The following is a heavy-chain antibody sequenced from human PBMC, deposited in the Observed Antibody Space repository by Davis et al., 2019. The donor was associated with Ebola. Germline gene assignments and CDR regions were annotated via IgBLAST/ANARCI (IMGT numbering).Heavy chain of an antibody. V-gene: IGHV3-23*01. CDR2: ISASGGST. Sequence: GESLKISCAASGFTFSIYAMNWVRQAPGKGLEWVSAISASGGSTWYADSVKGRFTISRDNSKNTMYLQMNSLRAEDTGIYYCTRVTGYDKPIEYWGQGTLVTVSS. D-gene: IGHD5-12*01. CDR1: GFTFSIYA. CDR3: TRVTGYDKPIEY. J-gene: IGHJ4*02.